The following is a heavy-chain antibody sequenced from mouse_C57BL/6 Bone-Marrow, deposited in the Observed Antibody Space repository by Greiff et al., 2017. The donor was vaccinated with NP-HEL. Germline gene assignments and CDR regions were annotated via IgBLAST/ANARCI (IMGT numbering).Heavy chain of an antibody. J-gene: IGHJ2*01. CDR3: ARFEGYYPYYFDY. Sequence: QVQLQQPGAELVRPGTSVKLSCKASGYTFTSYWMHWVKQRPGQGLEWIGAIDPSDSYTNYNQKFKGKATLTVDTSSSTAYMQLSSLTSEDSAVYYCARFEGYYPYYFDYWGQGTTLTVSS. CDR2: IDPSDSYT. V-gene: IGHV1-59*01. D-gene: IGHD2-3*01. CDR1: GYTFTSYW.